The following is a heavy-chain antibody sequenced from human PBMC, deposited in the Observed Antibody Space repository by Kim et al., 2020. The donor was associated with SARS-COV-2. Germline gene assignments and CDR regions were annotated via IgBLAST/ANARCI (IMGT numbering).Heavy chain of an antibody. CDR3: AKERRKYCSGGSCHLEY. J-gene: IGHJ4*02. CDR2: IWYDGSNK. V-gene: IGHV3-33*06. D-gene: IGHD2-15*01. CDR1: RFTFSSYG. Sequence: GGSLRLSCAASRFTFSSYGLNWVRQAPGKGLEWVAVIWYDGSNKYHADSVKGRFTISRDNSKNTLYRQMNKLRAEDTAVYYCAKERRKYCSGGSCHLEYWGQGALVTVSS.